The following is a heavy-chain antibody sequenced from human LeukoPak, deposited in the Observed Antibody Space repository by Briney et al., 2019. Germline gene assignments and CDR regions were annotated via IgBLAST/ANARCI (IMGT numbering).Heavy chain of an antibody. J-gene: IGHJ4*02. CDR2: IFYSGST. CDR3: ARGGMATKDY. Sequence: SETLSLTCTVSSGSISTSNYYWGWVRQPPGKALEWIGNIFYSGSTYYSPSLKSRVTISVDTSKNQFSLKLSSVTAADTAVYYCARGGMATKDYWGQGTLVTVSS. V-gene: IGHV4-39*07. CDR1: SGSISTSNYY. D-gene: IGHD5-24*01.